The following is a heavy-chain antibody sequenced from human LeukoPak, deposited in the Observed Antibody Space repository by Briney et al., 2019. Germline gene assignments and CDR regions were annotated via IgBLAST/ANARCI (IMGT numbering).Heavy chain of an antibody. J-gene: IGHJ5*02. Sequence: SGPTLVEPTQTLKLTCSFSGFSLNTTGEGVGWIRQPPGKALEWLAIIFWNDDERYSPSLRSRLTITKDTSKNQMILTMINMDPVDTGTYYCAHSGYGLRNWFDPWGQGTLVTVSS. CDR3: AHSGYGLRNWFDP. CDR1: GFSLNTTGEG. CDR2: IFWNDDE. D-gene: IGHD5-12*01. V-gene: IGHV2-5*01.